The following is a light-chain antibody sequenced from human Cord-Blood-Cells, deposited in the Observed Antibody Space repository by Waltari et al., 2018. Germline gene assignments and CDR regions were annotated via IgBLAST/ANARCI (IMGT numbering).Light chain of an antibody. CDR2: EGS. J-gene: IGLJ1*01. CDR3: QAWDSSSYV. V-gene: IGLV2-14*02. Sequence: QSALTQPASVSGSPGQSITISCTGTSSDVGSYNLVSWYQQHPGKAPKLMIYEGSKRPSGVSNRFSGSNSGNTATLTISGTQAMDEADYYCQAWDSSSYVFGTGTKVTVL. CDR1: SSDVGSYNL.